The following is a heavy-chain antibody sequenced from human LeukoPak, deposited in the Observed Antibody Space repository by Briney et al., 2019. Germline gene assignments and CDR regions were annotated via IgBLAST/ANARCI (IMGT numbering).Heavy chain of an antibody. Sequence: PGGSLRLSCAASGFTLTNAWMSWVRQAPGKGLEWVGRIKSKTDGGTTDCAAPLKGRVTISTADSKGTLFLQMDSLAAEDTAVSYCTTHLQWFGDLSKSDYWGQGTLVIVSS. V-gene: IGHV3-15*01. J-gene: IGHJ4*02. D-gene: IGHD3-10*01. CDR1: GFTLTNAW. CDR3: TTHLQWFGDLSKSDY. CDR2: IKSKTDGGTT.